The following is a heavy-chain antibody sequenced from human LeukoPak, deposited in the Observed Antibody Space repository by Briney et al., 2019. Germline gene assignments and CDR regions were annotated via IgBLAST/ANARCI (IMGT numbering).Heavy chain of an antibody. CDR2: IYSGGRT. CDR3: AIYDSSGYYNY. Sequence: GGSLRLSCAASGFTVSSNDMSWIRQAPGKGLEWVSVIYSGGRTFYADSVKGRFTISRDNSKNTLYLQMNSLRAEDTAVYYCAIYDSSGYYNYWGQGTLVTVSS. V-gene: IGHV3-53*01. D-gene: IGHD3-22*01. CDR1: GFTVSSND. J-gene: IGHJ4*02.